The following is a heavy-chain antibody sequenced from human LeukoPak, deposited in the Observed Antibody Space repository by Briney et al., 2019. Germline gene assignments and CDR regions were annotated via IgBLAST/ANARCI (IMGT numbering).Heavy chain of an antibody. CDR2: IKQDGSEK. Sequence: GGSLRLSCAASGFSVSDYWMTWVRQAPGKGLEWVANIKQDGSEKTYVDSVKGRFTISRDKAKNSLYLQMNSLRVEDTAMYYCVRDGGTNWYDPWGKGTLVTV. CDR1: GFSVSDYW. CDR3: VRDGGTNWYDP. J-gene: IGHJ5*02. D-gene: IGHD3-16*01. V-gene: IGHV3-7*01.